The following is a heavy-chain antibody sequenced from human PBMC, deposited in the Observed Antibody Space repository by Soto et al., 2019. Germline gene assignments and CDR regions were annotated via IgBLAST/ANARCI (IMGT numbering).Heavy chain of an antibody. J-gene: IGHJ5*02. CDR1: GYTFTGHY. D-gene: IGHD2-21*02. Sequence: ASVKVSCKASGYTFTGHYIHWVRQAPEQGPEWMGEIGPESGATRYAQKFQGRVTMTMDTSVTTVYMELKNLSPDDTAVYYCARVSHDYYYGWFDPWGQGTPVTVSS. V-gene: IGHV1-2*02. CDR3: ARVSHDYYYGWFDP. CDR2: IGPESGAT.